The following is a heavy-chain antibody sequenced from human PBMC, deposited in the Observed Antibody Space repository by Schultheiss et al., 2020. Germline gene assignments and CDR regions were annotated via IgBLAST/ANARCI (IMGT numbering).Heavy chain of an antibody. D-gene: IGHD6-13*01. J-gene: IGHJ4*02. CDR2: ISGSGGST. CDR1: GFTFGDYA. V-gene: IGHV3-23*01. CDR3: AKPRGQQLFDY. Sequence: GGSLRLSCTASGFTFGDYALSWFRQAPGKGLEWVSAISGSGGSTYYADSVKGRFTISRDNSKNTLYLQMNSLRAEDTAVYYCAKPRGQQLFDYWGQGTMVTVSS.